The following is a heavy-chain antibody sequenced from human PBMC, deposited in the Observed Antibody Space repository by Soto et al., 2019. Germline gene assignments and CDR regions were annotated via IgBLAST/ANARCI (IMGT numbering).Heavy chain of an antibody. Sequence: PSEPLSLTCSASGCSISSGYYYWSWIRQPPGKGLEWIGNIYYSGNTYYNPSLKSRLIISIDTSKNQFSLKLSSVTAADTAVYYCARIDMAAFDYWGQGPLVTVAS. D-gene: IGHD6-13*01. J-gene: IGHJ4*02. CDR3: ARIDMAAFDY. CDR1: GCSISSGYYY. CDR2: IYYSGNT. V-gene: IGHV4-30-4*01.